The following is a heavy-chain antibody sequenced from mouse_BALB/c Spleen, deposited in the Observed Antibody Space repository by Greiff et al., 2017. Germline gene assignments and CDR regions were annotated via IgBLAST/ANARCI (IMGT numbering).Heavy chain of an antibody. V-gene: IGHV1-7*01. Sequence: QVQLQQSGAELAKPGASVKMSCKASGYTFTSYWMHWVKQRPGQGLEWIGYINPSPGYTEYNQKFKDKATLTADKSSSTAYMQLSSLTSEDSAVYYCARLTTGTRIDYWGQGTTLTVSA. CDR1: GYTFTSYW. D-gene: IGHD4-1*02. CDR2: INPSPGYT. CDR3: ARLTTGTRIDY. J-gene: IGHJ2*01.